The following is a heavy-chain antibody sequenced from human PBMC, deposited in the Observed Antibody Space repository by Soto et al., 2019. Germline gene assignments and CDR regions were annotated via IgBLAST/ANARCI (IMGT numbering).Heavy chain of an antibody. D-gene: IGHD1-7*01. CDR2: ISSNGGST. CDR3: ARSPRYNWNYYFVY. V-gene: IGHV3-64*01. CDR1: GFTFSSYA. Sequence: GGSLRLSCAASGFTFSSYAMHWVRQAPGKGLEYVSAISSNGGSTYYANSVKGRFTISRDNSKNTLYLQMGSLRAEDMAVYYCARSPRYNWNYYFVYWGQGTLVTVSS. J-gene: IGHJ4*02.